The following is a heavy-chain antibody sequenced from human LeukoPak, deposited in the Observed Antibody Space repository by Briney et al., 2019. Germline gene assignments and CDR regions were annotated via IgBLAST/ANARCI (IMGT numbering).Heavy chain of an antibody. Sequence: GESLKISCAASGFTLSSYEVNWVRQAPGKGLEWVSYISTSGSTKYYADSVKGRFTISRDNAENSLYLQMNSLRAEDTAVYYCARRYCSSTSCTLDYWGQGTLVTVSS. CDR1: GFTLSSYE. V-gene: IGHV3-48*03. CDR3: ARRYCSSTSCTLDY. J-gene: IGHJ4*02. D-gene: IGHD2-2*01. CDR2: ISTSGSTK.